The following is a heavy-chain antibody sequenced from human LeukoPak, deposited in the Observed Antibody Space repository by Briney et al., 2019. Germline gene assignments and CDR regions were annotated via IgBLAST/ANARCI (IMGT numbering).Heavy chain of an antibody. J-gene: IGHJ2*01. Sequence: HAASVKVSCKASGGTFSSYAISWVRQAPGQGLEWMGGIIPIFGTANCAQKFQGRVTITADESTSTAYMELSSLRSEDTAVYYCARDNLLGAKGPNWYFDLWGRGTLVTVSS. CDR3: ARDNLLGAKGPNWYFDL. CDR2: IIPIFGTA. CDR1: GGTFSSYA. V-gene: IGHV1-69*13. D-gene: IGHD1-26*01.